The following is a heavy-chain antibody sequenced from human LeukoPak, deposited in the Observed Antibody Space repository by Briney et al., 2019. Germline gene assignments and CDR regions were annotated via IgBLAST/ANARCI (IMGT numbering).Heavy chain of an antibody. Sequence: SETLSLTCTVSGGSISTSSYYWGWVRQPPGKGLEWIGNIFYSGSTYYSPSLKSRVTISLDTSRNQFSLKLNSVTAADTAVYYCARDYGDYVRANFDYWGQGTLVTVSS. D-gene: IGHD4-17*01. CDR3: ARDYGDYVRANFDY. V-gene: IGHV4-39*07. CDR1: GGSISTSSYY. CDR2: IFYSGST. J-gene: IGHJ4*02.